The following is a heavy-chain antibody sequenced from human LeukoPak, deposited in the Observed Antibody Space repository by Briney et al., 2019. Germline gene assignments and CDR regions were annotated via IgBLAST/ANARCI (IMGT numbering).Heavy chain of an antibody. J-gene: IGHJ4*02. CDR3: ARGGYVDGDY. Sequence: PSETLSLTCTVSGGSISSYYWSWIRQPAGKGLVWIGRIYTSGSTNYNPSLKSRVTMSVDTSKNQFSLKLSSVTAADTAVYYCARGGYVDGDYWGQGTLVTVSS. CDR1: GGSISSYY. D-gene: IGHD2-15*01. CDR2: IYTSGST. V-gene: IGHV4-4*07.